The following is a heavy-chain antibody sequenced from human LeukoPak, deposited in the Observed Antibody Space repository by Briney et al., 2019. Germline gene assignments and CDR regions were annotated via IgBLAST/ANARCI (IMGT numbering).Heavy chain of an antibody. CDR2: ISAYNGNT. J-gene: IGHJ4*02. CDR3: ARDRRDIRPFDY. CDR1: GYTFTSYY. V-gene: IGHV1-18*04. Sequence: ASVKVSCKASGYTFTSYYMHWVRQAPGQGLEWMGWISAYNGNTNYAQKLQGRVTMTTDTSTSTAYMELRSLRSDDTAVYYCARDRRDIRPFDYWGQGTLVTVSS. D-gene: IGHD4-17*01.